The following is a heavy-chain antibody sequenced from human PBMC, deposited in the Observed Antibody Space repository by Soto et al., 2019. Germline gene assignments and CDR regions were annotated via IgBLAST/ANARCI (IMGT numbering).Heavy chain of an antibody. CDR2: IDPSGGST. CDR1: GYTFTSYY. J-gene: IGHJ6*02. Sequence: ASVKVSCKASGYTFTSYYMHWVRQAPGQGLEWMGIIDPSGGSTSYAQKFQGRVTMTRDTSTSTVYMELSSLRSEDTAVYYCARDNYDSSGSLYYYYGMDVWGQGTTITVSS. D-gene: IGHD3-22*01. V-gene: IGHV1-46*01. CDR3: ARDNYDSSGSLYYYYGMDV.